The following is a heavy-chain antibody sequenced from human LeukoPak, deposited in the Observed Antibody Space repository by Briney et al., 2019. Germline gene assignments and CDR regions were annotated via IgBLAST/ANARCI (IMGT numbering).Heavy chain of an antibody. Sequence: SETLSLTCTVSGGSISSYYWSWIRQPPGKGLEWIGYIYYSGSTNYNPSLKSRVTISVDTSKNQFSLKLSSVTAADTDVYYCARALGDHGWFDPWGQGTLVTVSS. CDR3: ARALGDHGWFDP. CDR2: IYYSGST. CDR1: GGSISSYY. V-gene: IGHV4-59*01. J-gene: IGHJ5*02. D-gene: IGHD4-17*01.